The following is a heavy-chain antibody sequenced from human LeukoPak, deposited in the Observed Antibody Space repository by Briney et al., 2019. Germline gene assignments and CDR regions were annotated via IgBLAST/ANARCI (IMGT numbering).Heavy chain of an antibody. CDR1: GFTFSSFN. Sequence: GGSLRLSCTASGFTFSSFNMNWVRQAPGKGLEWVSSISSNNSYIYYADSVKGRFTISRDNAKNSLYLQMNSLRAEDTAVYYCARATVTTVEFGYYYHYMDVWGKGTTVTVSS. CDR2: ISSNNSYI. V-gene: IGHV3-21*01. CDR3: ARATVTTVEFGYYYHYMDV. J-gene: IGHJ6*03. D-gene: IGHD4-17*01.